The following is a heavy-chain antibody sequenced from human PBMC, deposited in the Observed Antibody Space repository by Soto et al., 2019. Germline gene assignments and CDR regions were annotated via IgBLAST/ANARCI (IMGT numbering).Heavy chain of an antibody. CDR1: GFTFSSYA. Sequence: PGGSLRLSCAASGFTFSSYAMSWVRQAPGKGLEWVSAISGSGGSTYYADSVKGRFTISRDNSKNTLYLQMNSLRAEDTAVYYCANGVYSGSSKSPFDPWGQGTLVTVSS. CDR3: ANGVYSGSSKSPFDP. J-gene: IGHJ5*02. D-gene: IGHD1-26*01. CDR2: ISGSGGST. V-gene: IGHV3-23*01.